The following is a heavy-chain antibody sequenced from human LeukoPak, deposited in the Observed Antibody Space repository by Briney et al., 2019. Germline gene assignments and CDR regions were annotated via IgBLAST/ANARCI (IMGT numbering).Heavy chain of an antibody. Sequence: GGSLRLSCAASGFTFSSYWMSWVRQAPGKGLEWVANIKQDGSEKYYVDSVKGRFTISRDNAKNSLYLQMNSLRAEDTAVYYCARDQTSGYSYGYLYPLYYYYYYYMDVWGKGTTVTVSS. CDR2: IKQDGSEK. CDR1: GFTFSSYW. CDR3: ARDQTSGYSYGYLYPLYYYYYYYMDV. D-gene: IGHD5-18*01. V-gene: IGHV3-7*01. J-gene: IGHJ6*03.